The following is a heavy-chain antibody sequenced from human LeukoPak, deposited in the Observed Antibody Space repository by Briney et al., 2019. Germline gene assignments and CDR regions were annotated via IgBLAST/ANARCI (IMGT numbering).Heavy chain of an antibody. CDR3: ARELRD. J-gene: IGHJ4*02. CDR1: GFTFSSYA. Sequence: GGSLRLSCAASGFTFSSYAMHWVRQAPGKGLEYVSAISSNGGSTYYANSVKGRFTISRDNSKNTLYLQMGSLRAEDMAVYYCARELRDWGQGTLVTVSS. CDR2: ISSNGGST. V-gene: IGHV3-64*01.